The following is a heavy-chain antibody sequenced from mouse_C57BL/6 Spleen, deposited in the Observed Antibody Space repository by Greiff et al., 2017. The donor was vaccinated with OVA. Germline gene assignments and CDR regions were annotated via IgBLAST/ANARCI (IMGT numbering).Heavy chain of an antibody. J-gene: IGHJ1*03. Sequence: QVQLQQSGPELVKPGASVKISCKASGYAFSSSWMNWVKQRPGKGLEWIGRIYPGDGDTNYNGKFKGKATLTADKSSSTAYMQLSSLTSEDSAVYFCAKIWSDWYFDVWGTGTTVTVSS. CDR3: AKIWSDWYFDV. D-gene: IGHD1-1*02. V-gene: IGHV1-82*01. CDR1: GYAFSSSW. CDR2: IYPGDGDT.